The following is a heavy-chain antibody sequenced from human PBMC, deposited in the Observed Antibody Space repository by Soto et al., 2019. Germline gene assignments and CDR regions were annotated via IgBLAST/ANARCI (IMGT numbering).Heavy chain of an antibody. J-gene: IGHJ4*02. V-gene: IGHV4-31*03. CDR1: GGSISSGGYY. Sequence: QVQLQESGPGLVKPSQTLSLTCTVSGGSISSGGYYWSWIRQHPGKGLEWIGYIYYSGSTYYNPSLKSRVTISVDTSKNQFSLKLSSVTAADTAVYYCARGSGLFGELLYPIDYWGQGTLVTVSS. CDR3: ARGSGLFGELLYPIDY. CDR2: IYYSGST. D-gene: IGHD3-10*01.